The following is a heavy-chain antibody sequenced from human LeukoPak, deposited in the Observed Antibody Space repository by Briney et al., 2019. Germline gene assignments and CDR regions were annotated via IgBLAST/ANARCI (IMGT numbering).Heavy chain of an antibody. CDR1: GGTFSRYA. V-gene: IGHV1-69*01. CDR3: ARVYCSGGSCYDY. D-gene: IGHD2-15*01. J-gene: IGHJ4*02. Sequence: SVKVSCKASGGTFSRYAISWVRQAPGQGLEWMGGIIPIFGTANYAQKFQGRVTITADESTSTAYMELSSLRSEDTAVYYCARVYCSGGSCYDYCGQGTLVTVSS. CDR2: IIPIFGTA.